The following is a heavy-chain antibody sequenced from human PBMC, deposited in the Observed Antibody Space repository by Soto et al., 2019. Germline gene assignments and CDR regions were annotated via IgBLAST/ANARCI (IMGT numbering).Heavy chain of an antibody. CDR3: ARDNWNYVSAFDI. V-gene: IGHV3-33*01. D-gene: IGHD1-7*01. J-gene: IGHJ3*02. CDR1: GFTFSSYG. CDR2: IWNDGSNK. Sequence: QVQLVESGGGVVQPGRSLRLSCAASGFTFSSYGMHWVRQAPGKGLEWVAVIWNDGSNKYYADSVKGRFTISRDNSKNTLYLQMNRLRAEDTAVYYCARDNWNYVSAFDIWGQGTMVTVSS.